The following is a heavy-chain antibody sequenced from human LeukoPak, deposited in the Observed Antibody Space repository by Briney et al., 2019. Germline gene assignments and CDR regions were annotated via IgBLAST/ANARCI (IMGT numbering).Heavy chain of an antibody. Sequence: GGSLRLSCAASGFTFSNYWMHWVRHVPGKGLVWVSRINVDGSVKSYADSVKGRFTISRDNAKNTVSLQMNSLRAEDTAVYYCVRDLILVDTPGDDFDYWGQGALVTVSS. D-gene: IGHD4-23*01. CDR2: INVDGSVK. J-gene: IGHJ4*02. CDR1: GFTFSNYW. CDR3: VRDLILVDTPGDDFDY. V-gene: IGHV3-74*01.